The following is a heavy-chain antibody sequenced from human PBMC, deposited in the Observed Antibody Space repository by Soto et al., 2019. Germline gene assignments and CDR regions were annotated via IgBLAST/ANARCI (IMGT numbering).Heavy chain of an antibody. V-gene: IGHV1-46*01. D-gene: IGHD5-18*01. CDR3: AREPNESYYFDY. CDR1: GYTFTNYY. CDR2: IRPSGGRT. Sequence: GASVKVSCKASGYTFTNYYIHWVRQAPGQGLEWLGIIRPSGGRTEYAQRFQGRVTMTGDTSTSTVYMELTSLTSEDTAVYYCAREPNESYYFDYWGQGSLVTFSS. J-gene: IGHJ4*02.